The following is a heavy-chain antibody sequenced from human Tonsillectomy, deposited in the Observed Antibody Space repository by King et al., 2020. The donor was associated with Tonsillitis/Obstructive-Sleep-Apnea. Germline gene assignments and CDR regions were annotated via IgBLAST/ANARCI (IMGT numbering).Heavy chain of an antibody. CDR3: ARGSPWGSGGSCFYY. V-gene: IGHV3-53*01. J-gene: IGHJ4*02. Sequence: VQLVESGGGLIQPGGSLRLSCAASGFTVSSNYMSWVRQAPGKGLVWVSVIYSGGSTYYADSVKGRFTISRDNSKNTLYLQMNSLRAEDTAVYYCARGSPWGSGGSCFYYWGQGTLVTVSS. CDR2: IYSGGST. D-gene: IGHD2-15*01. CDR1: GFTVSSNY.